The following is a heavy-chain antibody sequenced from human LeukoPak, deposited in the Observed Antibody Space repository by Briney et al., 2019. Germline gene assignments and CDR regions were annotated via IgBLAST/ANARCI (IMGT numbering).Heavy chain of an antibody. Sequence: GGSLRLSCVSPGLTVSTTSMSWVRQAPGKGLEWVALIYSGGSTHYADSVKGRFTISRDNTKDTWYLQMNSLRDDDTAVYYCTCSAYYYYYLDVWGKGTTVTVSS. D-gene: IGHD3-10*02. V-gene: IGHV3-66*01. CDR3: TCSAYYYYYLDV. CDR1: GLTVSTTS. J-gene: IGHJ6*03. CDR2: IYSGGST.